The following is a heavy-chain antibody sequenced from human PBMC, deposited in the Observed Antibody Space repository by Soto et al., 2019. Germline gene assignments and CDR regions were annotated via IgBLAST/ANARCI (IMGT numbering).Heavy chain of an antibody. V-gene: IGHV1-2*04. CDR3: ARVGAPYYYYGMDV. J-gene: IGHJ6*02. Sequence: ASVKVSCKASGYTFTGYYMHWVRQAPGQGLEWMGWINPNSGGTNYAQKFQGWVTMTRDTSISTAYMELSRLRSADTAVYYCARVGAPYYYYGMDVWGQGTTVTVSS. CDR1: GYTFTGYY. CDR2: INPNSGGT.